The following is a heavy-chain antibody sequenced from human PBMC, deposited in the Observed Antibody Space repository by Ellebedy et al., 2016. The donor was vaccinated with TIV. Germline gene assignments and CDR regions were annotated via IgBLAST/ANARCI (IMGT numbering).Heavy chain of an antibody. CDR2: IKEDGSES. J-gene: IGHJ4*02. CDR3: AREVSSPTEDS. V-gene: IGHV3-7*03. CDR1: GFTVSSYW. Sequence: GESLKFSCAASGFTVSSYWMSWVRQAPGKGLAWVATIKEDGSESFYVDSVKGRFTISREDANNSLYLQMNSLRAEDTAVYYCAREVSSPTEDSWGQGTLVTVSS. D-gene: IGHD6-13*01.